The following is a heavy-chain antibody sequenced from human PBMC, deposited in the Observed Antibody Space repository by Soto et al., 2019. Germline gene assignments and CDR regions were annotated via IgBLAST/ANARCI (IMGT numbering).Heavy chain of an antibody. V-gene: IGHV1-69*12. CDR1: GGTFSSYA. CDR2: IIPIFGTA. J-gene: IGHJ4*02. D-gene: IGHD2-2*01. Sequence: QVQLVQSGAEVKKPGSSVKVSCKASGGTFSSYAISWVRQAPGQGFEWMGGIIPIFGTANYAQKFQGRVTITADESTSTAYMELSSLRSEDTAVYYCASGYIVLVPAAATLDYWGQGTLVTVSS. CDR3: ASGYIVLVPAAATLDY.